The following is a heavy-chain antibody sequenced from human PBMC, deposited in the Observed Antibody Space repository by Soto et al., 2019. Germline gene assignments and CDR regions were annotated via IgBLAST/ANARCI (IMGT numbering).Heavy chain of an antibody. CDR1: GDSFTSYW. J-gene: IGHJ4*02. CDR2: IDPSDSYT. V-gene: IGHV5-10-1*01. Sequence: XDSLKVSCKCSGDSFTSYWISWVLQMPGKGLEWMGRIDPSDSYTNYSPSFEGQVTISADKSVSTAYLHWRTLQASDTAMYYCERLGLPGAIYFDNWGEGTLVTVSS. D-gene: IGHD2-2*01. CDR3: ERLGLPGAIYFDN.